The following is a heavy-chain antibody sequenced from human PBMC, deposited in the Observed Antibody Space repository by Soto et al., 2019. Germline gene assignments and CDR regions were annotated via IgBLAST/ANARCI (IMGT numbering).Heavy chain of an antibody. V-gene: IGHV1-46*03. D-gene: IGHD5-12*01. Sequence: ASVKVSCKASGYTFSNYYIHWLRQAPGQGLEWMGIINPSGGSTTYAQKFQGRVTMTRDTPASSVYMELSSLRSEDTAVYYCARDGWLSKDYRYYMDVWGKGTTVTLSS. CDR1: GYTFSNYY. CDR2: INPSGGST. CDR3: ARDGWLSKDYRYYMDV. J-gene: IGHJ6*03.